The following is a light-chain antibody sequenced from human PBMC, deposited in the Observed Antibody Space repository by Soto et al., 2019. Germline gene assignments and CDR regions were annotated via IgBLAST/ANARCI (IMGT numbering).Light chain of an antibody. CDR2: DAS. Sequence: DIQMTQSPSTQSASVGGRVTITCRASQSISSWLAWYQQKPGKAPKLLTYDASSLESGVPSRFSGSGSGTEFTLTISSLQPDDFATYYCQQYNSYSWTFGQGTKVDIK. CDR1: QSISSW. V-gene: IGKV1-5*01. J-gene: IGKJ1*01. CDR3: QQYNSYSWT.